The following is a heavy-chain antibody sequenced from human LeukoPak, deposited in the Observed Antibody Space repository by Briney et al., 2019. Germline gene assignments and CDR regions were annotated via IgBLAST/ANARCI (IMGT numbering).Heavy chain of an antibody. V-gene: IGHV1-18*04. CDR3: AREDCSGGSCYSLSLTPVFHVFDI. CDR1: GYSFTSYW. CDR2: ISAYNGNT. D-gene: IGHD2-15*01. Sequence: GASLKISCKGSGYSFTSYWIGWVRQAPGQGLEWMGWISAYNGNTNYAPKLQGRVTMTTDTSTSTAYMELRSLRSDDTAVYYCAREDCSGGSCYSLSLTPVFHVFDIWGQGTMVTVSS. J-gene: IGHJ3*02.